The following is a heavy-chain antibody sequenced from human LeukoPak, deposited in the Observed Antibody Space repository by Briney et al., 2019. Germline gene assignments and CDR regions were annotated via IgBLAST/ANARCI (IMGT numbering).Heavy chain of an antibody. CDR2: IFSGGST. V-gene: IGHV3-66*01. D-gene: IGHD6-19*01. CDR1: GFTVSSNY. J-gene: IGHJ4*02. CDR3: ARGPVAATGPWDY. Sequence: PGGSLRLSCAASGFTVSSNYMSWVRQAPGKGLEWVSLIFSGGSTFYADSMKGRFTISRDNSKNTLYLQMNSLRAEDTAVFYCARGPVAATGPWDYWGQGTLLTVSS.